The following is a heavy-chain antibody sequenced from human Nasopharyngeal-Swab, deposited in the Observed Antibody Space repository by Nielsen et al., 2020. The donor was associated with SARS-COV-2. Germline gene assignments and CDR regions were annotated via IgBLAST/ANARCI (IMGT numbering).Heavy chain of an antibody. CDR1: GGSFSGYY. Sequence: SETLSLTCAVYGGSFSGYYWSWIRQPPGKGLEWIGEINHSGSTNYNPSLKSRVTISVDTSKNQFSLKLSSVTAADTAVYYCAKDPQRYYYDSSGYYFDYWGQGTLVTVSS. D-gene: IGHD3-22*01. CDR3: AKDPQRYYYDSSGYYFDY. CDR2: INHSGST. V-gene: IGHV4-34*01. J-gene: IGHJ4*02.